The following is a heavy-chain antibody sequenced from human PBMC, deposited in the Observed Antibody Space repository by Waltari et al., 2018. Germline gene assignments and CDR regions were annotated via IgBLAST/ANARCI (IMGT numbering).Heavy chain of an antibody. J-gene: IGHJ4*02. CDR3: AKQVAGSGWYLG. V-gene: IGHV4-34*01. CDR1: GGSLSGYY. CDR2: VNYGGTT. Sequence: QVRLQQWGAGLLKPSETLSLTCVVSGGSLSGYYWSWIRQPPGKGLEWIGEVNYGGTTNYNRSLKSRITVSIDTSNNQFSLNLNSVTAADTAVYYCAKQVAGSGWYLGWGQGTLVSVSS. D-gene: IGHD6-19*01.